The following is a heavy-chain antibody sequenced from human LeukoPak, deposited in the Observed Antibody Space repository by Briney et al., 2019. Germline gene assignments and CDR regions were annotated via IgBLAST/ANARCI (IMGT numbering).Heavy chain of an antibody. CDR2: IIPILGIA. D-gene: IGHD3-22*01. CDR1: GGTFSSYA. CDR3: AKDSTYDSSGYTN. Sequence: ASVKVSCKASGGTFSSYAISWVRQAPGQGLEWMGRIIPILGIANYAQKFQGRVTITADKSTSTAYMELSSLRSEDTAVYYCAKDSTYDSSGYTNWGQGTLVTVSS. V-gene: IGHV1-69*04. J-gene: IGHJ4*02.